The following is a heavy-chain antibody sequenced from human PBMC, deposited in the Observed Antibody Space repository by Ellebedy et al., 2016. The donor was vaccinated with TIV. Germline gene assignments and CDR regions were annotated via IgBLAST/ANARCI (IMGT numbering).Heavy chain of an antibody. J-gene: IGHJ6*04. V-gene: IGHV1-8*01. CDR3: GIFYGSGEDFYYAYNYVDV. CDR1: GFSFPVYD. Sequence: AASVKVSCKASGFSFPVYDINWVRQAPGHGLEWMGWMNPRSGNTGYAQRFQGRLTFTRDNSIKTAYMELRSLRSEDTAVYFCGIFYGSGEDFYYAYNYVDVWGNGTAVTVAT. D-gene: IGHD3-10*01. CDR2: MNPRSGNT.